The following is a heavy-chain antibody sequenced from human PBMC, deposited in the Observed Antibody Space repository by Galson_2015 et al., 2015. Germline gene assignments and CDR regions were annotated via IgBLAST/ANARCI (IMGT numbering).Heavy chain of an antibody. V-gene: IGHV3-11*01. D-gene: IGHD3-10*01. CDR1: GFTFSDYY. Sequence: SLRLSCAASGFTFSDYYMSWIRQAPGKGLEWVSYISSSGSTISYADSVKGRFTISRDNAKNSLYLQMNSLRAEDTAVYYCARDRAYYGSGSYFNYWGQGTLVTVSS. CDR2: ISSSGSTI. J-gene: IGHJ4*02. CDR3: ARDRAYYGSGSYFNY.